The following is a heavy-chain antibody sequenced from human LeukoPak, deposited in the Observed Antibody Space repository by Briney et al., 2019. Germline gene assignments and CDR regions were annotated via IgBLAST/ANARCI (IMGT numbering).Heavy chain of an antibody. CDR3: ARRVTMVRGNRYNWFDP. CDR1: GGSISSYY. Sequence: SETLSLTCTVSGGSISSYYWSWIRQPPGKGLEWTGYIYYSGSTNYNPSLKSRVTISVDTSKNQFSLKLSSVTAADTAVYYCARRVTMVRGNRYNWFDPWGQGTLVTVSS. V-gene: IGHV4-59*01. J-gene: IGHJ5*02. CDR2: IYYSGST. D-gene: IGHD3-10*01.